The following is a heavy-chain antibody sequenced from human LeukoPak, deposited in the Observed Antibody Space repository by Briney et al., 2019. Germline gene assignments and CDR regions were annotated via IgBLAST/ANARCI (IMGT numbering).Heavy chain of an antibody. Sequence: ASVKVSCKASGYTFTGYYIHWVRQAPGQGLEWMGWINPNSGGTNYAQKFQGRVTMIRDTSSSTAYLELSRLRSDDTAVYYCARDVEMATIFLDYWGQGNLVTVSS. J-gene: IGHJ4*02. CDR2: INPNSGGT. V-gene: IGHV1-2*02. CDR1: GYTFTGYY. CDR3: ARDVEMATIFLDY. D-gene: IGHD5-24*01.